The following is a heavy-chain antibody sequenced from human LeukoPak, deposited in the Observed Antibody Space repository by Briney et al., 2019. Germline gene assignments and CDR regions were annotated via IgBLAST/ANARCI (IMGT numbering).Heavy chain of an antibody. J-gene: IGHJ3*02. D-gene: IGHD1-26*01. Sequence: GASVKVSCKASGYTFTSYYMHWVRQAPGQGLEWMGIINPSRGSTSYAQKFQGRVTMTRDTSTSTVYMELSSLRSEDTAVYYCGVGATPDAFDIWGQGTMVTVSS. CDR3: GVGATPDAFDI. V-gene: IGHV1-46*01. CDR1: GYTFTSYY. CDR2: INPSRGST.